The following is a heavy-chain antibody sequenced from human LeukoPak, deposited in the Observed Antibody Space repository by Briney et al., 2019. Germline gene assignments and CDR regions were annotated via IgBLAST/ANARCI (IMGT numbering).Heavy chain of an antibody. Sequence: GGSLRLSCAASGVIFSNYAMHWVRQAPGKGLEWVALISSDGSKIYYADSVKGRFTISRDNSRNTLYLQMNSLRAEDSAVYYCARGLHRRCSGGICYQPFDYWGRGTLVTVSS. CDR1: GVIFSNYA. D-gene: IGHD2-15*01. CDR2: ISSDGSKI. V-gene: IGHV3-30*04. CDR3: ARGLHRRCSGGICYQPFDY. J-gene: IGHJ4*02.